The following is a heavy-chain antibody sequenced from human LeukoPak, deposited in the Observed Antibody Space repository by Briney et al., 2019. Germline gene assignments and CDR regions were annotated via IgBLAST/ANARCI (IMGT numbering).Heavy chain of an antibody. CDR2: ISSSSSYI. Sequence: PGGSLRLSCAASGFTFSSYSMNWVRQAPAKGLERVSSISSSSSYIYYADSVKGRFTISRDNAKNSLYLQMNSLRAEDTAVYYCARVSSGWSVRGYFDYWGQGTLVTVSS. J-gene: IGHJ4*02. CDR1: GFTFSSYS. D-gene: IGHD6-19*01. V-gene: IGHV3-21*01. CDR3: ARVSSGWSVRGYFDY.